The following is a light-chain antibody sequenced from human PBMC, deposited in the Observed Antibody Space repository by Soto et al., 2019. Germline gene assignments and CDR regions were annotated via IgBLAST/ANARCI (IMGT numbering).Light chain of an antibody. V-gene: IGKV3-15*01. J-gene: IGKJ1*01. CDR2: GAS. Sequence: IVMTQSPVTLSMSPGDRATLSCRASQNVATNVAWYQQKPGQAPRLLIYGASIRATGVPARFSGSGSRTEFTLTIDSLQSEDFAVFYCHQATSGLRTFGRGTRVEV. CDR3: HQATSGLRT. CDR1: QNVATN.